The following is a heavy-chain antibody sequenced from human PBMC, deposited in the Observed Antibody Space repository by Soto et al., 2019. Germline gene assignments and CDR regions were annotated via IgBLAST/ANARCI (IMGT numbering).Heavy chain of an antibody. CDR3: AREAGSSGHFDY. CDR2: ISSSGSTI. Sequence: EVQLVESGGGLVQPGGSLRLSCAASGFTFSSYEMNWVRQAPGKGLEWVSYISSSGSTIYYADSVKGRFTISRDNTKNSLYLQMNSLRAEDTAVYYCAREAGSSGHFDYWGQGTLVTVSS. CDR1: GFTFSSYE. J-gene: IGHJ4*02. V-gene: IGHV3-48*03. D-gene: IGHD6-6*01.